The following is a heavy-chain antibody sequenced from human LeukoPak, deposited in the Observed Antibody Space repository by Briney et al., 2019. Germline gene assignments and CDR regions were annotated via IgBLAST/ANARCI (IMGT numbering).Heavy chain of an antibody. CDR1: DYSISSGYY. J-gene: IGHJ4*02. D-gene: IGHD6-6*01. CDR3: TRERDNSSGY. CDR2: IYHSGSA. V-gene: IGHV4-38-2*02. Sequence: SETLSLTCTVSDYSISSGYYWGWIRQTPGKGLEWIGSIYHSGSAYYNPSLKSRVTISVDTSKNQFSLNLRSVTAADTAVYYCTRERDNSSGYWGQGTLVTVSS.